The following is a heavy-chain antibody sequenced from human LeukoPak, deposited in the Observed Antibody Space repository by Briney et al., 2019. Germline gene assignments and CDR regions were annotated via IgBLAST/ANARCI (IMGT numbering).Heavy chain of an antibody. CDR3: PRRGITYSTSYFDS. J-gene: IGHJ4*02. Sequence: PSETLSLTCTVSGASNSRSSFWGWIRRPPGGGLEWIVNIFYSGRNYYNPSLKSRATLSVDTSDNQFSLKLSAVPATHTPSYYCPRRGITYSTSYFDSWGQGVLVTV. CDR2: IFYSGRN. CDR1: GASNSRSSF. D-gene: IGHD2-2*01. V-gene: IGHV4-39*01.